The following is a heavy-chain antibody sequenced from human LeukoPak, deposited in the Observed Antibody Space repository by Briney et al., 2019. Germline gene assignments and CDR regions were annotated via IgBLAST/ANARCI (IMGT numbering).Heavy chain of an antibody. Sequence: GGSLRLSCAVSGFTFSSYWMSWVRQAPGKGLEWVANIKQDGSEKYYVDSVKGRFTISRDNAKNSLYLQMNSLSAEDTALYYCAKSTGTAMVTAYFDYWGQGTLVTVSS. J-gene: IGHJ4*02. CDR2: IKQDGSEK. CDR3: AKSTGTAMVTAYFDY. CDR1: GFTFSSYW. V-gene: IGHV3-7*03. D-gene: IGHD5-18*01.